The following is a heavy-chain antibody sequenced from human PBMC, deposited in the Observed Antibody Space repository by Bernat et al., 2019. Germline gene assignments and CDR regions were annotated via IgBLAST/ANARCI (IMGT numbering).Heavy chain of an antibody. CDR2: ISGSGGST. V-gene: IGHV3-23*04. J-gene: IGHJ4*02. D-gene: IGHD3-9*01. CDR3: AKDLRYFDWPLYGNFDY. Sequence: EVQLVESGGGLVQPGGSLRLSCAASGFTFSSYAMSWVRQAPGKGLEWVSAISGSGGSTYYADSVKGRFTISRDNSKNALFLQMNSLRAEDTAVYYCAKDLRYFDWPLYGNFDYWGQGTLVTVSS. CDR1: GFTFSSYA.